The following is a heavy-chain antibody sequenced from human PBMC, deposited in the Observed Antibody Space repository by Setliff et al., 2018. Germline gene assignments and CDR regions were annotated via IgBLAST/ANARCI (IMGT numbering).Heavy chain of an antibody. V-gene: IGHV4-39*01. J-gene: IGHJ3*02. CDR3: ARGNYDYVWGSYNLGMRNAFDI. CDR2: IYYSGST. CDR1: GGSISSSSYY. D-gene: IGHD3-16*01. Sequence: KPSETLSLTCTVSGGSISSSSYYWGWIRQPPGKGLEWIGSIYYSGSTYYNPSLKSRVTISVDTSKNQFSLKLSSVTAADTAVYYCARGNYDYVWGSYNLGMRNAFDIWGQGTMVTVSS.